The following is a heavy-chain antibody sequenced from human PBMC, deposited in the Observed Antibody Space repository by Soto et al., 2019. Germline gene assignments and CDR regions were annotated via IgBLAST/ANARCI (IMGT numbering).Heavy chain of an antibody. J-gene: IGHJ4*02. V-gene: IGHV3-23*01. CDR3: AKSLENSWDTYYFYS. D-gene: IGHD2-15*01. Sequence: EVQLLESGGDLVQPGGSLRLSCAASGFSFSKYSMSWVRQAPGKGLEWVSGLSGSGQSTYYADSVKGRFTISRDNSRNTLYLQLNSLRAEDTAFYYCAKSLENSWDTYYFYSWGQGTLVTVSS. CDR2: LSGSGQST. CDR1: GFSFSKYS.